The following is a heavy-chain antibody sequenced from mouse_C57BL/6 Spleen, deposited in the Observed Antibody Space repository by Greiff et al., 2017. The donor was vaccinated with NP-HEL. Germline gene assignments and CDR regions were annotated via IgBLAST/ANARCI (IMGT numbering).Heavy chain of an antibody. CDR2: INPGSGGT. V-gene: IGHV1-54*01. D-gene: IGHD2-1*01. CDR1: GYAFTNYL. J-gene: IGHJ3*01. CDR3: ARESGIYYGAY. Sequence: QVQLQQSGAELVRPGTSVKVSCKASGYAFTNYLIEWVKQRPGQGLEWIGVINPGSGGTNYNEKFKGKATLTADKSSSTAYMQLSSLTSEDSAVYVCARESGIYYGAYWGQGTLVTVSA.